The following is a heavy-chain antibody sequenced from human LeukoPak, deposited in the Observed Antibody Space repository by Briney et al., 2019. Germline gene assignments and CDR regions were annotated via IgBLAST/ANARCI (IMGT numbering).Heavy chain of an antibody. V-gene: IGHV3-30*03. D-gene: IGHD1-20*01. J-gene: IGHJ4*01. CDR1: GFTFSSYG. Sequence: GGSLRLSCAASGFTFSSYGMHWVRQAPGKGLEWVAVISYDGSNKYYADSVKGRFTISRDNSKNTLYLQMNSLKTEDTAFYYCTTYITGHYWGHGTLVTVSS. CDR3: TTYITGHY. CDR2: ISYDGSNK.